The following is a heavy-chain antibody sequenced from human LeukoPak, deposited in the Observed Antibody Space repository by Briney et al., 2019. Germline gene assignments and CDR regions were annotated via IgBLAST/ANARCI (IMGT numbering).Heavy chain of an antibody. CDR3: ARDLKRGYSSGRYSWGTGSSNDY. CDR1: GYTFTGYY. D-gene: IGHD6-19*01. CDR2: INPSGGST. Sequence: GASVKVSCKASGYTFTGYYMHWVRQAPGQGLEWMGIINPSGGSTSYAQKLQGRVTMTTDTSTSTAYMELRSLRSDDTAVYYCARDLKRGYSSGRYSWGTGSSNDYWGQGTLVTVSS. J-gene: IGHJ4*02. V-gene: IGHV1-46*01.